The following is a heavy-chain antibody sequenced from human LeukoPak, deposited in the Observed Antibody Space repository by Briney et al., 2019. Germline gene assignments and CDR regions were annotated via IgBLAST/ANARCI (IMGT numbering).Heavy chain of an antibody. CDR1: GGSISSHY. CDR2: IYYSGST. J-gene: IGHJ4*02. Sequence: PSETLSLTCTVSGGSISSHYWSWIRQPPGKGLEWIGYIYYSGSTNYNPSLKSRVTISVDTSKNQFSLKLSSVTAADTAVYYCARVAVGATIGFIDYWGQGTLVTVSS. V-gene: IGHV4-59*11. CDR3: ARVAVGATIGFIDY. D-gene: IGHD1-26*01.